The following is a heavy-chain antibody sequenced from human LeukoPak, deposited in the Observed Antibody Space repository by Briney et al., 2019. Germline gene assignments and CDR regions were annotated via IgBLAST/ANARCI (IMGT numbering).Heavy chain of an antibody. CDR2: ISSSSSYI. D-gene: IGHD6-6*01. CDR1: GFTFSSYS. V-gene: IGHV3-21*01. Sequence: PGGSLRLSCAASGFTFSSYSMNWVRQAPGKGLEWVSSISSSSSYIYYADSVKGRFTISRDNAKNSLYLQMNSLRAEDTAVYYCARGGIAARPKSGWSDYWGQGTLVTVSS. J-gene: IGHJ4*02. CDR3: ARGGIAARPKSGWSDY.